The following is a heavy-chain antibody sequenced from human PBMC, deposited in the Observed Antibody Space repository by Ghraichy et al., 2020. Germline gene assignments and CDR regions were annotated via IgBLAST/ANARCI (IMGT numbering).Heavy chain of an antibody. V-gene: IGHV3-30*04. D-gene: IGHD2-15*01. CDR1: GFTLRTYA. CDR2: SSSDGSKN. Sequence: LSLTCAASGFTLRTYAMHWVRQAPGKGLEWVAVSSSDGSKNFYADSVKGRFTISRDNSRNTPFLQMNSLRGEDTAVYFCARDRGGYLGQGTPVTVSS. J-gene: IGHJ4*02. CDR3: ARDRGGY.